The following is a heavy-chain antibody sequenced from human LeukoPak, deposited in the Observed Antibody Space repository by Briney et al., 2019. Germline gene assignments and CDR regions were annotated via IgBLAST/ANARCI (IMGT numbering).Heavy chain of an antibody. Sequence: SETLSLTCTVSGGSISSGGYYWSWIRQHPGKGLEWIGYTYYSGSTYYNPSLKSRVTISVDTSKNQFSLKLSSVTAADTAVYYCARFLKVVVVATDAFDIWGQGTMVTVSS. CDR2: TYYSGST. CDR3: ARFLKVVVVATDAFDI. CDR1: GGSISSGGYY. V-gene: IGHV4-31*03. J-gene: IGHJ3*02. D-gene: IGHD2-15*01.